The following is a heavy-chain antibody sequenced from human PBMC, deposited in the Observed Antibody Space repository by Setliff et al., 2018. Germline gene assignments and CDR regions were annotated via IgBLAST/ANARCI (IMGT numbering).Heavy chain of an antibody. CDR1: GFSFSSYA. J-gene: IGHJ5*02. Sequence: PGGSLRLSCAASGFSFSSYAMSWVRQAPGQGLEWVSSIHVSGTTTYYADSVKGRFTISRDNSRNTLYLQMNSLRAEDTASYYCARDPNGDYVGSFDPWGQGILVTVSS. V-gene: IGHV3-23*01. CDR2: IHVSGTTT. D-gene: IGHD4-17*01. CDR3: ARDPNGDYVGSFDP.